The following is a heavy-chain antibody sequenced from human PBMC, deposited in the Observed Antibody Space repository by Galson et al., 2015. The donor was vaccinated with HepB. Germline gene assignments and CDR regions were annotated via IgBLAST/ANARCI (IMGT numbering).Heavy chain of an antibody. Sequence: SLRLSCAASGFTFSSYGMHWVRQAPGKGLEWVAVIWYDGSNKYYADSVKGRFTISRDNSKNTLYLQMNSLRAEDTAVYYCAREDKYCSSTSCPFDYWGQGTLVTVSS. CDR2: IWYDGSNK. J-gene: IGHJ4*02. V-gene: IGHV3-33*01. D-gene: IGHD2-2*01. CDR1: GFTFSSYG. CDR3: AREDKYCSSTSCPFDY.